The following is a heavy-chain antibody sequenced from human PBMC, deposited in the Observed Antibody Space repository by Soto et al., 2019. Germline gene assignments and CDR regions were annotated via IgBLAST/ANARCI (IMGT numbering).Heavy chain of an antibody. CDR3: ARGPIVDAGMVTNYFDY. J-gene: IGHJ4*02. CDR2: LSYDGNNI. D-gene: IGHD5-18*01. Sequence: QVQLVESGGGVVQPGRSLRLSCAASGFTFSNYAIHWVRQAPGKGLEWVAVLSYDGNNIHYADSVKGRFTVSRDNSKNTLFLRRNSPGAEDTARYYCARGPIVDAGMVTNYFDYWGQGTLVTVSS. CDR1: GFTFSNYA. V-gene: IGHV3-30-3*01.